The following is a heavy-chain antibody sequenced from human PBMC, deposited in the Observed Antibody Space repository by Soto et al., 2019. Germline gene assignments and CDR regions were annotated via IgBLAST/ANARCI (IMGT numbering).Heavy chain of an antibody. J-gene: IGHJ4*02. CDR3: ARAGDSSGYYQYEY. Sequence: HPGGSLRLSCAASGFTFSSYAMHWVRQATGKGLEWVSAIGTAGDTYYPGSVKGRFTISRENAKNSLYLQMNSLRAGDTAVYYCARAGDSSGYYQYEYWGQGTLVTVSS. CDR2: IGTAGDT. D-gene: IGHD3-22*01. CDR1: GFTFSSYA. V-gene: IGHV3-13*04.